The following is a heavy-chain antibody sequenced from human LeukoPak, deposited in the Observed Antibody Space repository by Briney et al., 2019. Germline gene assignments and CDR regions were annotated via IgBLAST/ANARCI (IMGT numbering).Heavy chain of an antibody. CDR1: GFTFNSYW. CDR3: ARVMSASVWRSYGSYYYYYYMDI. D-gene: IGHD3-16*01. J-gene: IGHJ6*03. Sequence: PGGSLRLSCAVSGFTFNSYWMTWVRQAPGKGLEWVANTKQDGSEKYSVDSVKGRFTISRDNAKNSLYMQMNSLRAEDTAVYYCARVMSASVWRSYGSYYYYYYMDIWGKGTTVTVSS. CDR2: TKQDGSEK. V-gene: IGHV3-7*01.